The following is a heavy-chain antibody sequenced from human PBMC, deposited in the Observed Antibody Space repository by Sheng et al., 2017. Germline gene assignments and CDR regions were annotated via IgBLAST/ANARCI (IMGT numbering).Heavy chain of an antibody. CDR2: ISYDGSNK. CDR1: GFTLSSYA. J-gene: IGHJ4*02. Sequence: QVQLVESGGGVVQPGRSLRLSCAASGFTLSSYAIHWVRQAPGKGLEWVAVISYDGSNKYYADSVKGRFTISRDNSKNTLYLQMNSLRAEDTAVYYCARELLAAAAPLDYWGQGTLVTVSS. D-gene: IGHD6-13*01. CDR3: ARELLAAAAPLDY. V-gene: IGHV3-30*04.